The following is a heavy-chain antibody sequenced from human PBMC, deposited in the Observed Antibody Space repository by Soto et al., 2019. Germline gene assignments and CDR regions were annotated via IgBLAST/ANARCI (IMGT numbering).Heavy chain of an antibody. J-gene: IGHJ5*02. Sequence: GGSLRLSCAASGFPFSITDMSWVRQAPGKGLEWVSTILDTGTTVFYADSVKGRFTVSRDNSNNTLYVQMNNLRADDTAVYYCVKNSGWFNTWGQGALVTVSS. CDR3: VKNSGWFNT. CDR1: GFPFSITD. CDR2: ILDTGTTV. D-gene: IGHD3-10*01. V-gene: IGHV3-23*01.